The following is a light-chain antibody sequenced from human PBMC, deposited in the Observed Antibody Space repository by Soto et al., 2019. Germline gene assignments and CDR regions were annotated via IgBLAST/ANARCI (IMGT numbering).Light chain of an antibody. J-gene: IGLJ2*01. CDR2: EVD. Sequence: QSALTQPASVSGSPGQSITISCTGTSSDVGDYTYVSWYQHHPGKAPKLMVYEVDNRPSGVSNRFSGSKSGNTASLTISGLQAEDEADYYCNSYTRSSTLVVFGGGTKLTVL. CDR3: NSYTRSSTLVV. CDR1: SSDVGDYTY. V-gene: IGLV2-14*01.